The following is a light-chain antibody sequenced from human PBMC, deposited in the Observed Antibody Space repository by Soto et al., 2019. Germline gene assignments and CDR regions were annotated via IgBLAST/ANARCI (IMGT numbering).Light chain of an antibody. CDR2: AAS. CDR1: QSISSY. J-gene: IGKJ2*01. Sequence: DIQMTQSPSSLSASVGDRVTITCRASQSISSYLNWYQQKPGKAPNLLLYAASSLQSGVPSRFSGSGSGTDFTLTISSLQPEDVATYYCQQSYSTPYTFGQGTKLEIK. V-gene: IGKV1-39*01. CDR3: QQSYSTPYT.